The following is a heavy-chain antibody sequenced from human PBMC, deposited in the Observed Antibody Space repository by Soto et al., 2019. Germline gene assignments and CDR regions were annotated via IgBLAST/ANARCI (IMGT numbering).Heavy chain of an antibody. CDR3: ARGHYGFSTM. CDR2: INHSGST. V-gene: IGHV4-34*01. CDR1: GGSFSGYY. D-gene: IGHD3-10*01. J-gene: IGHJ4*02. Sequence: PSETLSLTCAVYGGSFSGYYWSWIRQPPGKGLEWIGEINHSGSTNYNPSLKSRVTISVDTSKNQFSLKLSSVTAADTAVYYCARGHYGFSTMWGQGTLVTVSS.